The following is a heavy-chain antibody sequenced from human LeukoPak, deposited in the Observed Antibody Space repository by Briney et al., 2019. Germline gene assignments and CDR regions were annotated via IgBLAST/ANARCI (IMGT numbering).Heavy chain of an antibody. V-gene: IGHV3-7*01. D-gene: IGHD2-15*01. Sequence: GGSLRLSCAASGFTLSSYWMSWVREAPWKGLEWVANIKQDGSEKYYVDSVKGRFTITRDNAKNSLYLQMNSLRAEDTDVYYCARKVENWFAPWCRGQLVMVSS. J-gene: IGHJ5*02. CDR2: IKQDGSEK. CDR3: ARKVENWFAP. CDR1: GFTLSSYW.